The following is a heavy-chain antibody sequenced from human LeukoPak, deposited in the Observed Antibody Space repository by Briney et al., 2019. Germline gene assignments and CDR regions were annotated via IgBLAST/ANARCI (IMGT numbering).Heavy chain of an antibody. D-gene: IGHD6-13*01. Sequence: SETLSLTCAVYGGSFSGYYWSWIRQPPGKGLEWIGEINHSGSTNYNPSLKSRVTISVDTSKNQFSLKLSSVTAADTAVYYCARIVGYSSSWYWFDPWGQGTLVTVSS. J-gene: IGHJ5*02. CDR1: GGSFSGYY. CDR3: ARIVGYSSSWYWFDP. V-gene: IGHV4-34*01. CDR2: INHSGST.